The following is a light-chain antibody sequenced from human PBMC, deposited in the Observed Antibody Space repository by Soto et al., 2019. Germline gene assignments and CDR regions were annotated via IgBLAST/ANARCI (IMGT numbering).Light chain of an antibody. CDR1: SXDVGGYNY. Sequence: QSVLTQPRSVSGSPGQSVTISCTGTSXDVGGYNYVSWYQQHLGKAPKLMIYDVSKRPSGVPDRFSGSKSGNTASLTISGPQAEDEADYYCCSYAGSYTFVFGTGTKGTVL. CDR2: DVS. CDR3: CSYAGSYTFV. V-gene: IGLV2-11*01. J-gene: IGLJ1*01.